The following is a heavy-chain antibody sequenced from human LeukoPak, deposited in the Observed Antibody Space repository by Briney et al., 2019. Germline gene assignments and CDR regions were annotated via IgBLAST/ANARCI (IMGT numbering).Heavy chain of an antibody. J-gene: IGHJ3*02. V-gene: IGHV3-74*01. CDR1: GFTFSKYW. CDR2: INPDDKSA. D-gene: IGHD2/OR15-2a*01. Sequence: GGSLRLSCAASGFTFSKYWLHWLRQAPGKGLVWVSRINPDDKSASYADSVKGRFTIARDDARKTLYLQMNSLRAEGTAVYYCLTIVETTFDAFDIWGQGTMVTVSS. CDR3: LTIVETTFDAFDI.